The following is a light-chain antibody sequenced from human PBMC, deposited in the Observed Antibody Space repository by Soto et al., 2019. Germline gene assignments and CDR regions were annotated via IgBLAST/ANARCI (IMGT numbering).Light chain of an antibody. CDR3: QQYNDNWPT. CDR2: GAS. CDR1: QSVRTN. V-gene: IGKV3-15*01. Sequence: EIVMTQSPATLSVSPGERATLSCRASQSVRTNLAWYQHKPGQSPRLLIYGASNRASGSPARFSGSGSGTEFTLTISSLQSEDFAVYYCQQYNDNWPTFGQGTKVDIK. J-gene: IGKJ1*01.